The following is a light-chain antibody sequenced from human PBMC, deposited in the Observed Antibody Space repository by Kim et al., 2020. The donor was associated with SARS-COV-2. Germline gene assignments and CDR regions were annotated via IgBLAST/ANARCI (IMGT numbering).Light chain of an antibody. CDR1: NIGSKS. J-gene: IGLJ3*02. Sequence: SYELTQPPSVSVDPGKTARITCGGNNIGSKSVHWYQQKPGQAPVLVIYYDSARPSGIPERFSGSNSGNTATLTISRVEAGDEDDYYCQVWDSSSDHWVFG. V-gene: IGLV3-21*04. CDR3: QVWDSSSDHWV. CDR2: YDS.